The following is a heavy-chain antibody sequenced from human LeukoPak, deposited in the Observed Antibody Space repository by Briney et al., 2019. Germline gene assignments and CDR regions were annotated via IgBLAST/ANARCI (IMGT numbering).Heavy chain of an antibody. V-gene: IGHV5-51*01. CDR3: ARRRQGYFYVDV. J-gene: IGHJ6*03. CDR2: IHPGDSDT. CDR1: GYSFTSYW. Sequence: GESLKISCTGSGYSFTSYWIGWVRQMPGKGLEWMGIIHPGDSDTRYSPSFHGQVTISADESINTAYLQWSSLKASDTAIYYCARRRQGYFYVDVWGKGTTVTVSS.